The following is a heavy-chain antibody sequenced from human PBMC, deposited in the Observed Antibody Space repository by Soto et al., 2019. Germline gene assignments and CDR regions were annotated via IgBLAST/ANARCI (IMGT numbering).Heavy chain of an antibody. CDR2: IYSSGSA. D-gene: IGHD1-26*01. CDR1: GGSIYTYS. J-gene: IGHJ4*02. V-gene: IGHV4-4*07. CDR3: ATIVGANDY. Sequence: SETLSLTCTVSGGSIYTYSWTWIRQPAGKGLQWIGHIYSSGSANYSPSLKSRVSMSVDSSKNQISLKLTSVTAADTAVYYCATIVGANDYWGQGTLVTVSS.